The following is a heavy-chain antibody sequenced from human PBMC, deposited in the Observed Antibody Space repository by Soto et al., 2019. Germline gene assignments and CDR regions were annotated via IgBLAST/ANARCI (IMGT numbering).Heavy chain of an antibody. Sequence: GGSLRLSCAGSGFTFSSYWMHWVRQAPGKGLVWVSRINSDGSSTSYADSVKGRFTISRDNAKNTLYLQMNSLRAEDTAVYYCASWGYYYYGMDVWGQGTTVTVSS. CDR2: INSDGSST. J-gene: IGHJ6*02. D-gene: IGHD3-16*01. CDR3: ASWGYYYYGMDV. CDR1: GFTFSSYW. V-gene: IGHV3-74*01.